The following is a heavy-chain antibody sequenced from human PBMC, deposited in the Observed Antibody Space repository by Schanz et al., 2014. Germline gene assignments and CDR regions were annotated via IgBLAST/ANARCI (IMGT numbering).Heavy chain of an antibody. Sequence: EVQLLESGGGLVEPGGSLRLSCAASGFSFSSYAMGWVRQARGKGLEWVSAMNESHSTIYYADSVRGRFTISRDNAKNSLYLQMDSLRAEDTAVYYCARDLPRTFLFDYWGQGTLVTVSS. J-gene: IGHJ4*02. CDR3: ARDLPRTFLFDY. V-gene: IGHV3-23*01. CDR1: GFSFSSYA. CDR2: MNESHSTI.